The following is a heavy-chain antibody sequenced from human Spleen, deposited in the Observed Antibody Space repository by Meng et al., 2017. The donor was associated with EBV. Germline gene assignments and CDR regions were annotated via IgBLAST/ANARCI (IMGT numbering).Heavy chain of an antibody. V-gene: IGHV2-5*02. CDR3: AHIYTSGWYSAN. Sequence: QITLKESGPTLVKPTQTLPLTCTFSGFSLSTRGVGVGWIRQPPGKALEWLALIYWDDDKRYIPSLKSRLTITKDTSKNQVVLRMTNMDPVDTATYYCAHIYTSGWYSANWGQGTLVTVAS. CDR1: GFSLSTRGVG. CDR2: IYWDDDK. D-gene: IGHD6-19*01. J-gene: IGHJ4*02.